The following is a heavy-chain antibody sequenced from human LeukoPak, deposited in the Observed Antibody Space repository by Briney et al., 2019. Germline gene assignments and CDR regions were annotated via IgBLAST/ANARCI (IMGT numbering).Heavy chain of an antibody. J-gene: IGHJ6*03. V-gene: IGHV4-4*07. CDR1: GGSISSYY. CDR3: ASFYCSGGSCYQYFSYYYMDV. D-gene: IGHD2-15*01. Sequence: SETLSLTCTVSGGSISSYYWSWVRQPAGKGLEWIGRIYTSGSTNYNPSLKSRVTMSLDTSKNQFSLKLSSVTAADTAVYYCASFYCSGGSCYQYFSYYYMDVWGKGTTVTISS. CDR2: IYTSGST.